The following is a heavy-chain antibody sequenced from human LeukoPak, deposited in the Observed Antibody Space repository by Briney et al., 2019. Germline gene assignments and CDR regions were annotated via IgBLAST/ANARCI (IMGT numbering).Heavy chain of an antibody. J-gene: IGHJ6*03. CDR1: GGSISSGGYY. CDR3: ARPYKPRRSYYYYMDV. D-gene: IGHD1-1*01. Sequence: SQTLSLTCTVSGGSISSGGYYWSWIRQPPGKGLEWIGYIYHSGSTYYNPSLKSRVTISVDTSKNQFSLKLSSVTAADTAVYYCARPYKPRRSYYYYMDVWGKGTTVTVSS. CDR2: IYHSGST. V-gene: IGHV4-30-2*01.